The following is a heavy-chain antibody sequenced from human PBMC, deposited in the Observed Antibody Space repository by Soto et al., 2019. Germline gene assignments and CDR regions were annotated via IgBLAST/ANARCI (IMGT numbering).Heavy chain of an antibody. J-gene: IGHJ6*02. D-gene: IGHD3-16*01. V-gene: IGHV4-59*08. CDR3: ARVLGGFYYYGMDV. CDR1: GTSISSYY. CDR2: IHYSGTT. Sequence: SETLSLTCTVSGTSISSYYWSWMRQPPGKGLEWIANIHYSGTTNYNPSLASRVTLSVDTSKNQFSLKMTSVTAADTAVYYCARVLGGFYYYGMDVWGQGTTVTVSS.